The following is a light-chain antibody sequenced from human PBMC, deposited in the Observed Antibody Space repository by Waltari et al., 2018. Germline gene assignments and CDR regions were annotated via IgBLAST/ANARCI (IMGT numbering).Light chain of an antibody. Sequence: EIVLTQSPGTLSLSPGARATLSCRTSQSVSSSYVAWYQQKPGQAPRLLIYGASSRATGIPDRFSGSGSGTDFTLTISRLEPEDSAVYYCQQYGSSPLTFGGGTKVEIK. CDR2: GAS. CDR3: QQYGSSPLT. J-gene: IGKJ4*01. V-gene: IGKV3-20*01. CDR1: QSVSSSY.